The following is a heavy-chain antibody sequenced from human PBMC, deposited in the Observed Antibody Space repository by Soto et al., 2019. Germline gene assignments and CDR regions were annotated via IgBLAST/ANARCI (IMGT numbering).Heavy chain of an antibody. Sequence: QVQLVQSGAEVKKPGSSVKVSCKASGGTFSSYTISWVRQAPGQGLEWMGRIIPILGIANYAQKFQGRVTITADKSTSTAYMELSSLRSEDTAVYCCARGRITMVRGDAFDIWGQGTMVTVSS. D-gene: IGHD3-10*01. J-gene: IGHJ3*02. CDR3: ARGRITMVRGDAFDI. CDR1: GGTFSSYT. CDR2: IIPILGIA. V-gene: IGHV1-69*02.